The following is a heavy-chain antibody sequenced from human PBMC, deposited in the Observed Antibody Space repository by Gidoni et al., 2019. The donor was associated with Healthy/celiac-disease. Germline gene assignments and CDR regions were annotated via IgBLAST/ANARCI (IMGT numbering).Heavy chain of an antibody. CDR3: ARDRSGDTARERWYYFDY. V-gene: IGHV3-64*01. CDR1: GFTFSSYA. CDR2: ISSNGGST. J-gene: IGHJ4*02. Sequence: EVQLVESGGGLVQPGGSLRLSCAASGFTFSSYAMHWVRQAPGKGLEYVSAISSNGGSTYYANSVKGRFTISRDNSKNTLYLQMGSLRAEDMAVYYCARDRSGDTARERWYYFDYWGQGTLVTVSS. D-gene: IGHD5-18*01.